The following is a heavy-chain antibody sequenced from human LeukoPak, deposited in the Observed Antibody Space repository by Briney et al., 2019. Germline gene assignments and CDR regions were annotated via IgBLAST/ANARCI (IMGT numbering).Heavy chain of an antibody. CDR1: GGSISSSNW. Sequence: TSGTLSLTCAVSGGSISSSNWWSWVRQPPGKGLEWIGEIYHSGSTNYNPSLKSRVTISVDKSKNQFTLKLSSVTAADTAVYYCARLRYFDWSFDYWGQGTLVTVSS. J-gene: IGHJ4*02. CDR2: IYHSGST. D-gene: IGHD3-9*01. V-gene: IGHV4-4*02. CDR3: ARLRYFDWSFDY.